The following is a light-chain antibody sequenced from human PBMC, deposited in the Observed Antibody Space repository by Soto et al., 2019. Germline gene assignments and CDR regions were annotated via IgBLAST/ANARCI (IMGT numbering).Light chain of an antibody. Sequence: DVVMTQSPLSLPVTLGQPASISCRSSQSLVSSDGNTYLNWFQQRPGQSQRRLIYKVSNRDSGVPDRFSGSVSGNDFTLKISRVEAEDVGVYYCMQGKHWTVTFGQGTKVDIX. J-gene: IGKJ1*01. V-gene: IGKV2-30*01. CDR3: MQGKHWTVT. CDR1: QSLVSSDGNTY. CDR2: KVS.